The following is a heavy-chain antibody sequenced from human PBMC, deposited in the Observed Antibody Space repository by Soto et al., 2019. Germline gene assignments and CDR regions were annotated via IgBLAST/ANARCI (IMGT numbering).Heavy chain of an antibody. Sequence: QVQLVQSGAEVRKPGSSVTVSCKAFGGTFISYAFSWVRQAPGQGLEWIGGTIPIFSTTHYAQNSQGRVTITADGSTSTAYMELSSLRSEDTAVYYCAAAVWRGYSEYYYGMDVWGLGTTVTVSS. CDR3: AAAVWRGYSEYYYGMDV. D-gene: IGHD3-3*01. CDR1: GGTFISYA. V-gene: IGHV1-69*01. CDR2: TIPIFSTT. J-gene: IGHJ6*02.